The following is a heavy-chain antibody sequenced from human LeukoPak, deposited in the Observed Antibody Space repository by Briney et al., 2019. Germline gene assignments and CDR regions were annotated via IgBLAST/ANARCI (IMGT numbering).Heavy chain of an antibody. V-gene: IGHV1-2*02. CDR2: INPNSGGT. CDR1: GYTFTGYY. J-gene: IGHJ4*02. Sequence: ASVKVSCKASGYTFTGYYMHWVRQAPGQGLEWMGWINPNSGGTNYAQKFQGRVTMTRDTSISTAYMELSRLRSDDTAVYYCARDRSITMIVVALDYWGQGTLVTVSS. CDR3: ARDRSITMIVVALDY. D-gene: IGHD3-22*01.